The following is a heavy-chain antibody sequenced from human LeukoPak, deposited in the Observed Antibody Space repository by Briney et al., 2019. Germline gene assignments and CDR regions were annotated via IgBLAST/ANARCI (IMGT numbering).Heavy chain of an antibody. V-gene: IGHV3-21*01. CDR2: ISSSSTYI. CDR3: ARDHRSGYDSRWFDP. CDR1: GFTFSSYS. J-gene: IGHJ5*02. D-gene: IGHD5-12*01. Sequence: GGSLRLSCAASGFTFSSYSMNWVRQAPGKGLECVSSISSSSTYIYYADSVKGRFTISGDNAKNSLYLQMNSLRAEDTAVYYCARDHRSGYDSRWFDPWGQGTLVTVSS.